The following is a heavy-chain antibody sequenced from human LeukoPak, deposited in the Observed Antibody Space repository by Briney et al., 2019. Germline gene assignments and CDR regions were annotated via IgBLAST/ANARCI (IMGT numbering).Heavy chain of an antibody. J-gene: IGHJ6*03. CDR2: FSGSGGTT. V-gene: IGHV3-23*01. D-gene: IGHD2-8*01. CDR3: ANGNRCTSPNCLGYYYFYMDV. Sequence: GGSLRLSCAASGFTFSSYAMNWVRQAPGRGLEWVSGFSGSGGTTYYADSVKGRFTISRDNSKNTLYLQMNSLRAGDTAVYYCANGNRCTSPNCLGYYYFYMDVWGKGTTVTVPS. CDR1: GFTFSSYA.